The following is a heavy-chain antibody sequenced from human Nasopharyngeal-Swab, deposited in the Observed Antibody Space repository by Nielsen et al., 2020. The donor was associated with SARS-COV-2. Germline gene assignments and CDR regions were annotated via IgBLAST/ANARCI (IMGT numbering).Heavy chain of an antibody. CDR3: AKDRLSSSWYNWFDP. Sequence: GESLKISCAASGFTFSSYAMSWVRQAPGKGLEWVSAISGSGGSTYYADSVKGRFTISRDNSKNTLYLQMNSLRAEDTAVYYCAKDRLSSSWYNWFDPWGQGTLVTVPQ. J-gene: IGHJ5*02. V-gene: IGHV3-23*01. CDR1: GFTFSSYA. CDR2: ISGSGGST. D-gene: IGHD6-13*01.